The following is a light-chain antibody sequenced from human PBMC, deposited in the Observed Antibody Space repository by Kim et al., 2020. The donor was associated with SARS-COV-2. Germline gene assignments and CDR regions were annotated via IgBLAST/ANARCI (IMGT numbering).Light chain of an antibody. V-gene: IGLV2-14*04. CDR1: GSDVSSYTF. Sequence: GLSFTTSCTGTGSDVSSYTFISWYQPHPGQAPKLMIYDVRWRPSGVSNRFSGSKSGNTASLTISGLQAEDEADYYCTSYTTSDTWVFGGGTQLTVL. J-gene: IGLJ3*02. CDR3: TSYTTSDTWV. CDR2: DVR.